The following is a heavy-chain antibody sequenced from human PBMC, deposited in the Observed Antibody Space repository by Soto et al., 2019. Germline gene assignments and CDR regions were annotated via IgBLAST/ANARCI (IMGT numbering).Heavy chain of an antibody. J-gene: IGHJ6*02. CDR3: ARAHYGDYGYGMDV. CDR2: RYNTGST. CDR1: GVSISGNY. Sequence: SETLSLTCTVSGVSISGNYWSWIRQPPGKGREWIGDRYNTGSTVYNPYFKSRVTISVDTSKNPLSLKLNSVTAADTAVYYCARAHYGDYGYGMDVWGQGTTVTVSS. V-gene: IGHV4-59*01. D-gene: IGHD4-17*01.